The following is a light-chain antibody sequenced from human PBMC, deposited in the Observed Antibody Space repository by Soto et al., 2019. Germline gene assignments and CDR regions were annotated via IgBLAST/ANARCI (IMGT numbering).Light chain of an antibody. J-gene: IGKJ1*01. CDR2: KTS. CDR1: QIISSW. Sequence: DIQLTQSPSTLSASVGDRVTITCRASQIISSWLAWYQQKPGKAPKFLIYKTSNLESGVPSRFSGSGSGTEFTLTISSLQPDDFATYYCQYYNNYCWTFGQGTKVEIK. CDR3: QYYNNYCWT. V-gene: IGKV1-5*03.